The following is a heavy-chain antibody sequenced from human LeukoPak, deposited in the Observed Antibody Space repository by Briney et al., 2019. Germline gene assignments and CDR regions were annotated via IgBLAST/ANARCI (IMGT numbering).Heavy chain of an antibody. CDR3: ARDGFVGAADY. D-gene: IGHD6-13*01. V-gene: IGHV3-7*01. CDR2: IKQDGSEK. Sequence: GGSLRLSCAASEFIFRGYWMNWVRQAPVKGLEWVANIKQDGSEKQYVDSVRGRFTISRDNAKNSLYLQMNSLRVEDTAVYYCARDGFVGAADYWGQGTLVTVSS. J-gene: IGHJ4*02. CDR1: EFIFRGYW.